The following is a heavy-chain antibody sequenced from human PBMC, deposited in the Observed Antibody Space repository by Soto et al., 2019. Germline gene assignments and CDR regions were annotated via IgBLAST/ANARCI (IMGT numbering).Heavy chain of an antibody. V-gene: IGHV3-74*01. CDR3: ARLSSGWYVFDY. D-gene: IGHD6-19*01. Sequence: GGSLRLSCAASGFSFSSYWMHWVRQAPGKGLVWVSRINSDGSSTNYADSVKGRFTISRDNAKNTLYLQMNSLRAEDTAVYYCARLSSGWYVFDYWGQGTLVTVSS. J-gene: IGHJ4*02. CDR1: GFSFSSYW. CDR2: INSDGSST.